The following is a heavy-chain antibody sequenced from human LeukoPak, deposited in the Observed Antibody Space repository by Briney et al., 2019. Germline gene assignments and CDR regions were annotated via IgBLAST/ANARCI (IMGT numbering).Heavy chain of an antibody. Sequence: PGGSLRLSCADSGFLFSNSWMAWVRQAPGRGLEWLANINQDGSAKTCVDSVKGRFTISRDNAKNSLYLQMNSLRAEDTAVYYCARGYYAPGSIGFDYWGQGTLVTVSS. V-gene: IGHV3-7*02. CDR3: ARGYYAPGSIGFDY. CDR1: GFLFSNSW. J-gene: IGHJ4*02. D-gene: IGHD2-2*01. CDR2: INQDGSAK.